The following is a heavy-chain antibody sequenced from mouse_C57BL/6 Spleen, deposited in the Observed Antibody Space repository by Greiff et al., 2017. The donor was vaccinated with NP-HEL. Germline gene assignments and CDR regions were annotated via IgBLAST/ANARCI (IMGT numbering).Heavy chain of an antibody. J-gene: IGHJ3*01. V-gene: IGHV1-22*01. CDR3: AREGVTTVPFFAY. CDR1: GYTFTDYN. CDR2: INPNNGGT. Sequence: VHVKQSGPELVKPGASVKMSCKASGYTFTDYNMHWVKQSHGKSLEWIGYINPNNGGTSYNQKFKGKATLTVNKSSSTAYMELRSLTSEDSAVYYCAREGVTTVPFFAYWGQGTLVTVSA. D-gene: IGHD1-1*01.